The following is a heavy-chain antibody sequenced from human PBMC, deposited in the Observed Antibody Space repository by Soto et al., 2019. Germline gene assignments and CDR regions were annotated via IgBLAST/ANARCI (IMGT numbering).Heavy chain of an antibody. CDR2: ISPGSRYP. CDR1: GFTFGDSY. D-gene: IGHD1-26*01. J-gene: IGHJ4*02. V-gene: IGHV3-11*06. CDR3: AKDQGRIVTATRELDY. Sequence: QVQLVESGGGLVPPGGSLRLSCAGSGFTFGDSYMSWIRQAPGKGLEWLSYISPGSRYPAYADSVKGRFTISRDNAKRSLYLQMDSLRSEDTAVYYCAKDQGRIVTATRELDYWGQGTLVTVSS.